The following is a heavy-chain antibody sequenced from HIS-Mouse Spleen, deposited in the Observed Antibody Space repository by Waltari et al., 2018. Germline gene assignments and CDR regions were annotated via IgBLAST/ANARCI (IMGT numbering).Heavy chain of an antibody. D-gene: IGHD6-13*01. J-gene: IGHJ2*01. CDR3: AREIPYSSSWYDWYFDL. V-gene: IGHV4-39*07. Sequence: QLQLQESGPGLVKPSETLSLTCTVSGGSISSRSYYWGWIRHPPGKGLEWIGSIYYSGSNYYNPSLKSRVTISVDTSKNQFSLKLSSVTAADTAVYYCAREIPYSSSWYDWYFDLWGRGTLVTVSS. CDR2: IYYSGSN. CDR1: GGSISSRSYY.